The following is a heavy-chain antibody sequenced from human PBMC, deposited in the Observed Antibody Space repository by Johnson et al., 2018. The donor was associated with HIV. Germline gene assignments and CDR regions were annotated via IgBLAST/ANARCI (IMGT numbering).Heavy chain of an antibody. CDR1: GFTFDDYA. J-gene: IGHJ3*02. CDR3: AKGWGVGAFDAFDI. CDR2: ISWNSGNI. Sequence: VQLVESGGGLVQPGGSLRLSCGVSGFTFDDYAMHWVRQAPGKGLEWVSGISWNSGNIGYADSVKGRFTISRDNAKNSLYLQMNSLRADDTALYYCAKGWGVGAFDAFDIWGQGTMVTVSS. V-gene: IGHV3-9*01. D-gene: IGHD1-26*01.